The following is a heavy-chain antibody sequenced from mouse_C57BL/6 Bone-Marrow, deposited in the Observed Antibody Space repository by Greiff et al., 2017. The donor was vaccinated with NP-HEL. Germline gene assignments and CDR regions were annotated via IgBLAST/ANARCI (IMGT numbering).Heavy chain of an antibody. D-gene: IGHD2-5*01. Sequence: VQLKQSGPELVKPGASVKIPCKASGYTFTDYNMDWVKQSHGKSLEWIGDINPNNGGTIYNQKFKGKATLTVDKSSSTAYMELRSLTSEDTAVYYCARDYSNYVGWFAYWGQGTLVTVSA. J-gene: IGHJ3*01. V-gene: IGHV1-18*01. CDR2: INPNNGGT. CDR3: ARDYSNYVGWFAY. CDR1: GYTFTDYN.